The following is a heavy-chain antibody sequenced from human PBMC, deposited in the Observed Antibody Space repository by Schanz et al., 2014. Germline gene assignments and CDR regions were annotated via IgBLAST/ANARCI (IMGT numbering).Heavy chain of an antibody. D-gene: IGHD2-2*01. J-gene: IGHJ4*02. CDR1: GFIFSNYG. CDR3: AKDLLYGAPMPLNHLDY. Sequence: QVQLVESGGGVVQPGRSLRLSCAASGFIFSNYGMHWVRQAPGKGLEWVAVIWNNGVTKYYADSVRGRFTISRDRFQNTLYLRMSSLRAEDTAVYYCAKDLLYGAPMPLNHLDYWGQGTLVTVSS. V-gene: IGHV3-33*03. CDR2: IWNNGVTK.